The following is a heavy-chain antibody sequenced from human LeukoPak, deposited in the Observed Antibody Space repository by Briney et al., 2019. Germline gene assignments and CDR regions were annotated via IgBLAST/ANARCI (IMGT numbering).Heavy chain of an antibody. J-gene: IGHJ3*02. V-gene: IGHV3-30-3*01. CDR1: GFTFSSYA. Sequence: PGGSLRLSCAASGFTFSSYAMHWVRQAPCKGLEWVAVISYDGSNKYYADSVKGRFTISRDNSKNTLYLQMNSLRAEDTAVYYCAISALYRNAFDIWGQGTMVTVSS. CDR2: ISYDGSNK. CDR3: AISALYRNAFDI. D-gene: IGHD3-16*01.